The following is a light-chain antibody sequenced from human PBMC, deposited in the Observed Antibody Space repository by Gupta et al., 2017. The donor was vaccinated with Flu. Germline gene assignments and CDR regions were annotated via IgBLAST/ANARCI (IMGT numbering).Light chain of an antibody. V-gene: IGKV3-15*01. CDR1: QSVSID. CDR3: HQYSDWPPVT. J-gene: IGKJ5*01. Sequence: EIVMTQSPATLSVSPGERATLSCRASQSVSIDLAWYQQRPGQPPRLLIYGAYTRATGVPARFSGSGSGTEFTLTISSLQSEDFAVYYCHQYSDWPPVTFGQGTRLEIK. CDR2: GAY.